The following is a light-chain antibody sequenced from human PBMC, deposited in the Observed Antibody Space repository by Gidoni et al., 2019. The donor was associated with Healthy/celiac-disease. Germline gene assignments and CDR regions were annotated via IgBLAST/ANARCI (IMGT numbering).Light chain of an antibody. V-gene: IGLV3-21*04. Sequence: SYVLTQPPSVSVAPGKTARITCGGNNIGSKSVHWYQQNPGKAPVLVIYDDSDRPSGIPERFSGSNSGNTATLTISRVEAGDEADYYCQVWDSSSDHRVFGGGTKLTVL. CDR3: QVWDSSSDHRV. CDR1: NIGSKS. CDR2: DDS. J-gene: IGLJ3*02.